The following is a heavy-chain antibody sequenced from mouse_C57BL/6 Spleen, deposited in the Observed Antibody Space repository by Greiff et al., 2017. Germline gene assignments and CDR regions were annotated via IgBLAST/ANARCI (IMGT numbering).Heavy chain of an antibody. V-gene: IGHV1-80*01. J-gene: IGHJ2*01. CDR1: GYAFSSYW. CDR2: IYPGDGDT. D-gene: IGHD2-4*01. Sequence: QVQLKQSGAELVKPGASVKISCKASGYAFSSYWMNWVKQRPGKGLEWIGQIYPGDGDTNYNGKFKGKATLTADKSSSTAYMQLSSLTSEDSAVYFCARGRPYDYDDYFDYWGQGTTLTVSS. CDR3: ARGRPYDYDDYFDY.